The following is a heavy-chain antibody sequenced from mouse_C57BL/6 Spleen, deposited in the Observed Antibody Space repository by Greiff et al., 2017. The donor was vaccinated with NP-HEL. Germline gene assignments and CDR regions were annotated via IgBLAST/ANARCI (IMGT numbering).Heavy chain of an antibody. Sequence: EVMLVESGGGLVQPGGSLKLSCAASGFTFSDYGMAWVRQAPRKGPEWVAFISNLAYSIYYADTVTGRFTISRENAKNTLYLEMSSLRSEDTAMYYCARHGIITTVGAMDYWGQGTSVTVSS. CDR3: ARHGIITTVGAMDY. V-gene: IGHV5-15*01. CDR2: ISNLAYSI. J-gene: IGHJ4*01. D-gene: IGHD1-1*01. CDR1: GFTFSDYG.